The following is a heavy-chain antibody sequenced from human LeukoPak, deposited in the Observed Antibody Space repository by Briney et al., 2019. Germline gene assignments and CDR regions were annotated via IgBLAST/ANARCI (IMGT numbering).Heavy chain of an antibody. CDR3: ARGAYYYED. J-gene: IGHJ4*02. V-gene: IGHV3-48*01. CDR1: GFTFSSHS. Sequence: GGSLRHSCAASGFTFSSHSMNWVRQAPGKGLEWVSYISSSSNTIYYADSVKGRFTISRDNAKNSLYLQMNSLRAEDTAVYYCARGAYYYEDWGQGTLVTVSS. D-gene: IGHD3-22*01. CDR2: ISSSSNTI.